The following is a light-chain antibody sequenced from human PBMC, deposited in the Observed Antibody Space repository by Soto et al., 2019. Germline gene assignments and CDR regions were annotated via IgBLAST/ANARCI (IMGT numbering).Light chain of an antibody. J-gene: IGKJ1*01. CDR2: GAS. Sequence: EIVLTQAPGTLALSSGGRATLSCRASQSVSSSYLAWYQQKPGQAPRLLIYGASSRATGIPDRFSGSGSGTEFTLTISSLQPDDFATYYCQQYNSYSWTFGQGTKVDIK. CDR1: QSVSSSY. V-gene: IGKV3-20*01. CDR3: QQYNSYSWT.